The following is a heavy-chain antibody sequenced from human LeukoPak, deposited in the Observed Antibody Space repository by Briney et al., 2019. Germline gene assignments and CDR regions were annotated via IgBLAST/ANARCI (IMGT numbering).Heavy chain of an antibody. CDR2: IIPILGIA. Sequence: SVKVSCKASGGTFSGYAISWVRQAPGQGLEWMGRIIPILGIANYAQKFQGRVTITADKSTGTAYMELSSLRSEDTAVYYCARDPNLRYDWFDPWGQGTLVTVSS. CDR3: ARDPNLRYDWFDP. J-gene: IGHJ5*02. CDR1: GGTFSGYA. V-gene: IGHV1-69*04. D-gene: IGHD4-17*01.